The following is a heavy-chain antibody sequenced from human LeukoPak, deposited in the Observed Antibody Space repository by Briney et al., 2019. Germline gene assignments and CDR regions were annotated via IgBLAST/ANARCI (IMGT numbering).Heavy chain of an antibody. J-gene: IGHJ4*02. Sequence: GASVKVSCNLSRYTLTELSMMSVRESPGKGLEWMGGFDPEDGETIYAQKFQGRVTMTEDTSTDTAYMELSSLRSEDTAVYYCVPSDSVRSSHNYWGQGTLVTVSS. CDR3: VPSDSVRSSHNY. D-gene: IGHD2-21*01. CDR2: FDPEDGET. V-gene: IGHV1-24*01. CDR1: RYTLTELS.